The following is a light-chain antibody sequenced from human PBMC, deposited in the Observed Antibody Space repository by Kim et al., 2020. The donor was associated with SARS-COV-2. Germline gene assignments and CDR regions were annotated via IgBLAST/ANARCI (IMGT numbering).Light chain of an antibody. Sequence: DIQMTQSPSTLSASVGDRVTITCRASQSINSWLAWYQQKPGKAPKLLIYDASSLESGVPPRFSGSGTGTEFTLTISSLQPDDFATYYCQQYDTYSAFGQGTKVEF. CDR1: QSINSW. J-gene: IGKJ1*01. CDR3: QQYDTYSA. V-gene: IGKV1-5*01. CDR2: DAS.